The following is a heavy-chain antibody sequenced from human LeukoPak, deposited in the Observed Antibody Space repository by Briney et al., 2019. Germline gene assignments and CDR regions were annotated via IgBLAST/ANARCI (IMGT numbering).Heavy chain of an antibody. J-gene: IGHJ4*02. D-gene: IGHD6-13*01. CDR1: GGSISSSSYY. CDR3: XXXXWSSXXHFDY. Sequence: SETLSLTCTVSGGSISSSSYYWGWIRQPPGKGLEWIGSIYYSGSTYYNPSLKSRVTISVDTSKNQFSLKLSSVTAADPAVYHXXXXXWSSXXHFDYWGQGTLVTVSS. V-gene: IGHV4-39*01. CDR2: IYYSGST.